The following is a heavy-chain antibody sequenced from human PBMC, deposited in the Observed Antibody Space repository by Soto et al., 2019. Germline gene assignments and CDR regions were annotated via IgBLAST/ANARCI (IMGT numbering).Heavy chain of an antibody. J-gene: IGHJ6*03. V-gene: IGHV1-69*04. Sequence: GASVKVSCKASGGTFSSYTISWVRQAPGQGLEWMGRIIPILGIANYAQKFQGRVTITADKSTSTAYMELSSLRSEDTAVYYCARDTYYYGSGSPGWGLYYYYMDVWGKGTTVTVSS. CDR1: GGTFSSYT. D-gene: IGHD3-10*01. CDR2: IIPILGIA. CDR3: ARDTYYYGSGSPGWGLYYYYMDV.